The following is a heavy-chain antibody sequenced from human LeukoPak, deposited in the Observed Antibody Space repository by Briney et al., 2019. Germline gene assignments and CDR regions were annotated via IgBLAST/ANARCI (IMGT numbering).Heavy chain of an antibody. CDR3: ARSGNSWSFDY. V-gene: IGHV1-69*04. CDR2: IIPILGIA. CDR1: GGTFSSYA. Sequence: ASVKVFCKASGGTFSSYAISWVRQAPGQGLEWMGRIIPILGIANYAQKFQGRVTITADKSTSTAYMELSSLRSEDTAVYYCARSGNSWSFDYWGQGTLATVSS. D-gene: IGHD2-21*02. J-gene: IGHJ4*02.